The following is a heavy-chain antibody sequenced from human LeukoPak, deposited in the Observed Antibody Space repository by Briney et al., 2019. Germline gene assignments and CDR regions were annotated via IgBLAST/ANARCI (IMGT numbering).Heavy chain of an antibody. Sequence: QTGGSLRLSCATSGFTFSRYGMHWVRQAPGKGLEWVGFIRYDGSEKYYKDSVKGRFTISRDNAKNSLYLQMNSLRAEDTAVYYCARDHCSSTSCPVAVSYYYYYGMDVWGQGTTVTVSS. D-gene: IGHD2-2*01. J-gene: IGHJ6*02. CDR3: ARDHCSSTSCPVAVSYYYYYGMDV. CDR1: GFTFSRYG. CDR2: IRYDGSEK. V-gene: IGHV3-30*02.